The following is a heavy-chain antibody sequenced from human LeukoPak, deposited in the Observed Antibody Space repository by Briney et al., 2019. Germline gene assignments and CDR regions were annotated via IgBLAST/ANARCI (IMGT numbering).Heavy chain of an antibody. CDR1: GGSFSGYY. CDR2: INHSGST. J-gene: IGHJ5*02. D-gene: IGHD3-3*01. Sequence: PSETLSLTCAVYGGSFSGYYWSWIRQPPGKGLEWIGEINHSGSTNYNPSLKSRVTISVDTSKNQFSLKLSSVTAADTAVYYCARGGHDFWSGYYGRRWFDPWGQGTLVTVSS. V-gene: IGHV4-34*01. CDR3: ARGGHDFWSGYYGRRWFDP.